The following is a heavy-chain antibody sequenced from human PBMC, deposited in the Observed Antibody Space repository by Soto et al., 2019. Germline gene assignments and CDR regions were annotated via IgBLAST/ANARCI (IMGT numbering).Heavy chain of an antibody. Sequence: ASVKVSCKASGFTFTSSAVQWVRQARGQRLEWIGWIVVGSGNTNYAQKFQERVTITRDMSTSTAYMELSSLRSEDTAVYYCAASVGATRAGYYYMDVWGKGTTVTVSS. D-gene: IGHD1-26*01. J-gene: IGHJ6*03. CDR3: AASVGATRAGYYYMDV. CDR2: IVVGSGNT. V-gene: IGHV1-58*01. CDR1: GFTFTSSA.